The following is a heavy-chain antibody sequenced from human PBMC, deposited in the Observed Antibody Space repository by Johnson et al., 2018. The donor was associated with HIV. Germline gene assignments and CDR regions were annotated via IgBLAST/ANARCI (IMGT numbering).Heavy chain of an antibody. Sequence: VQLVESGGGVVQPGRSLRLSCAASGFTFSSYGMHWVRQAPGKGLEWVSYISSRDSTIYYADSVKGRFTISRDNAKNSLYLQMNSLRGDDTAVYYCAKEGEAFDIWGQGTMVTVSS. V-gene: IGHV3-48*04. D-gene: IGHD3-16*01. J-gene: IGHJ3*02. CDR1: GFTFSSYG. CDR2: ISSRDSTI. CDR3: AKEGEAFDI.